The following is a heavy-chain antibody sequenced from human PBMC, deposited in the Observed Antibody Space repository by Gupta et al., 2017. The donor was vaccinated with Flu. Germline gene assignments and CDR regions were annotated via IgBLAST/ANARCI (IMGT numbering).Heavy chain of an antibody. CDR3: ARDLNWAFIL. Sequence: EVQLVESGGGLVQPGGSLRLSCVMSGFTLSDSHMNWIRQAPGTGLEWIAYSGSGGHTDYADSVRGRFTISRDNARDSLFLQMNGLRDEDTALYYCARDLNWAFILWGRGAQVTVSS. D-gene: IGHD3-16*01. CDR2: SGSGGHT. J-gene: IGHJ4*02. V-gene: IGHV3-48*02. CDR1: GFTLSDSH.